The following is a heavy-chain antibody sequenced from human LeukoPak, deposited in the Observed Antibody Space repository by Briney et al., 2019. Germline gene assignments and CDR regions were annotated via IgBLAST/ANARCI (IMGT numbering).Heavy chain of an antibody. CDR2: IYYSGST. V-gene: IGHV4-59*01. CDR1: GGSISSYY. J-gene: IGHJ6*03. Sequence: PSETLSLTCTVSGGSISSYYWSWIRQPPGKGLEWIGYIYYSGSTNYNPSLKSRVTISVDTSKNQFSLKLSSVTAADTAVYYCARGYCSSTSCYGYYMDVWGKGTTVTVSS. D-gene: IGHD2-2*01. CDR3: ARGYCSSTSCYGYYMDV.